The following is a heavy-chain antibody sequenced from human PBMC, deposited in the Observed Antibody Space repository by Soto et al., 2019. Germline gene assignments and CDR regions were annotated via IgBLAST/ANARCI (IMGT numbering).Heavy chain of an antibody. CDR2: ISGSGGST. Sequence: VGSLRLSCAASGFTFSSYAMSWVRQAPGKGLEWVSAISGSGGSTYYADSVKGRFTISRDNSKNTLYLQMNSLRAEDTAVYYCAKDGIYDSSGYYDYCGQGTLVTVSS. J-gene: IGHJ4*02. CDR3: AKDGIYDSSGYYDY. V-gene: IGHV3-23*01. D-gene: IGHD3-22*01. CDR1: GFTFSSYA.